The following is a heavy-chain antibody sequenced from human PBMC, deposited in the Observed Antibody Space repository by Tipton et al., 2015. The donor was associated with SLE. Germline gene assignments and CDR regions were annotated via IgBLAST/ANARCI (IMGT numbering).Heavy chain of an antibody. CDR3: AKDLRVVSPGF. J-gene: IGHJ4*02. CDR2: IRSDGSNK. CDR1: GFTFSSYG. Sequence: GSLRLSCAASGFTFSSYGMHWVRQAPGKGLEWVAFIRSDGSNKYYANSVKGRFTISRDNSKNTLYLQMNSLRAEDTAVYYCAKDLRVVSPGFWGQGTLVTVSS. D-gene: IGHD3-3*01. V-gene: IGHV3-30*02.